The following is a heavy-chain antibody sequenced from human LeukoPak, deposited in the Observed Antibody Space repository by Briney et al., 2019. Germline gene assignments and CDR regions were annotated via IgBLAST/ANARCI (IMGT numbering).Heavy chain of an antibody. D-gene: IGHD4/OR15-4a*01. Sequence: SETLSLTCTVSGGSISSYYWSWIRQPPGKGLEWIGYIYYSGSTNYNPSLKSRVTISVDTSKNQFSLKLSSVTAADTAVYYCASHYGAFSYFDYWGQGTLVTVSS. CDR1: GGSISSYY. CDR2: IYYSGST. V-gene: IGHV4-59*01. J-gene: IGHJ4*02. CDR3: ASHYGAFSYFDY.